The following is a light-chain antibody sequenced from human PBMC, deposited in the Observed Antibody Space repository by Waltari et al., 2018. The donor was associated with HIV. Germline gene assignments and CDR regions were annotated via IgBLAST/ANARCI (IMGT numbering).Light chain of an antibody. CDR1: NIGSKR. CDR3: RGCGSRSGHLVL. Sequence: SYVLTQPPSVSVAPGQTASFTCGGNNIGSKRVNWYQQRPGQAPVLVVYDDSDRPSGIPERFSGSSWDNTATLTITRVEAGDEADYYCRGCGSRSGHLVLFGGGTKLTGL. CDR2: DDS. V-gene: IGLV3-21*02. J-gene: IGLJ2*01.